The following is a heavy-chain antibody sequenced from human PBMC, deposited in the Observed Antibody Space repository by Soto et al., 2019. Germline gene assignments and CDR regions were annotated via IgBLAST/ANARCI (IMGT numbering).Heavy chain of an antibody. D-gene: IGHD1-26*01. Sequence: EVHLLDSGGGLVQPGGSLRLSCAASGFPFTSYAMSWLRQAPGKGLESVSVVDTSGSGTYYTEAVRGRFTISRDNSQNILYLQMHSLRADDTAVYYCARGLSATTGCPDYWGQGTLVTVSA. CDR1: GFPFTSYA. J-gene: IGHJ4*02. V-gene: IGHV3-23*05. CDR3: ARGLSATTGCPDY. CDR2: VDTSGSGT.